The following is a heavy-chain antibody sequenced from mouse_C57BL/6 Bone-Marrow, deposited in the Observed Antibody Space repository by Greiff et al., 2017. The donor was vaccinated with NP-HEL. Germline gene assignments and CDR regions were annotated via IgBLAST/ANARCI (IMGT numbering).Heavy chain of an antibody. CDR1: GYTFTDYE. V-gene: IGHV1-15*01. J-gene: IGHJ1*03. CDR3: TRSGNYWYFDV. D-gene: IGHD2-1*01. Sequence: VHLVESGAELVRPGASVTLSCKASGYTFTDYEMHWVKQTPVPGLEWIGAIDPETGGTAYNQKFKGKAILTADKSSSTAYMELRSLTSEDSAVYYCTRSGNYWYFDVWGTGTTVTVSS. CDR2: IDPETGGT.